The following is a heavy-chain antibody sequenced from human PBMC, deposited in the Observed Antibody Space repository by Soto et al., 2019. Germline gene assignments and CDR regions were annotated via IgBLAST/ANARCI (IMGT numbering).Heavy chain of an antibody. CDR2: IIPIFGTA. V-gene: IGHV1-69*13. CDR3: ARAALPPLYSSSWYGNYYYGMDV. Sequence: GASVKVSCKASGCTFSSYAISCVRQAPGQVLEWMGGIIPIFGTANYAQKFQGRVTITADESTSTAYMELSSLRSEDTAVYYCARAALPPLYSSSWYGNYYYGMDVWGQGTTVTVSS. J-gene: IGHJ6*02. D-gene: IGHD6-13*01. CDR1: GCTFSSYA.